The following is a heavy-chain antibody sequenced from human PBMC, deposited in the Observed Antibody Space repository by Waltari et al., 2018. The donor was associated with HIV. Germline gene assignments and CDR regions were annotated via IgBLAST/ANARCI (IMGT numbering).Heavy chain of an antibody. V-gene: IGHV1-69*01. Sequence: QFKLVPSGAEVKKPGSSVKTSGKASGGTFSSYAIICVRQAPGQGLEWMGGIIPIFGTANYAQKFQGRVTITADESTSTAYMELSSLRSEDTAVYYCARSITMIVVVKDAFDIWGQGTMVTVSS. J-gene: IGHJ3*02. CDR1: GGTFSSYA. D-gene: IGHD3-22*01. CDR2: IIPIFGTA. CDR3: ARSITMIVVVKDAFDI.